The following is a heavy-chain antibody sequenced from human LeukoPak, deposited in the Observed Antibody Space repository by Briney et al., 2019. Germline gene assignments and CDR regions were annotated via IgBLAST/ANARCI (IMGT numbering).Heavy chain of an antibody. Sequence: GGSLRLSCETSGFPFSSYGMHWVRQAPGKGLEWVAFIRYDGSNKYYADSVKGRFTISRDNSKNTLYLQMNSLRAEDTAVYYCAKDRRYSSSWYQDYWGQGTLVTVSS. J-gene: IGHJ4*02. CDR2: IRYDGSNK. CDR1: GFPFSSYG. D-gene: IGHD6-13*01. V-gene: IGHV3-30*02. CDR3: AKDRRYSSSWYQDY.